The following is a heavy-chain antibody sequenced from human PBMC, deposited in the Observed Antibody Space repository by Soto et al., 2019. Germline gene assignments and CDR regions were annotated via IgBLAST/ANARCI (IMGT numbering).Heavy chain of an antibody. D-gene: IGHD2-21*01. CDR2: THHSRGT. J-gene: IGHJ5*02. CDR3: ARHCPAYCLSS. V-gene: IGHV4-4*02. CDR1: GDSISSDYW. Sequence: QVQLQESGPGLVKPSGTLSLTCAVSGDSISSDYWWSWVRQPPGKGLEWIGETHHSRGTNYSPSLQXRXTXSXXESTTPFSRRLSSVTAADTAIYYCARHCPAYCLSSWGQGTLVTVSS.